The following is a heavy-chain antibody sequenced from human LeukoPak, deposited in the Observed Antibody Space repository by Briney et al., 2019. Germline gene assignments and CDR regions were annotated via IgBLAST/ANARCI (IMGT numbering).Heavy chain of an antibody. CDR2: FDPEDGET. CDR1: GYTLTELS. Sequence: ASVKVSCKVSGYTLTELSMHWVRQAPGKGLEWMGGFDPEDGETIYAQKFQGRVTMAEDTSTDTAYMELSSLRSEDTAVYYCATYPGGLNYYMDVWGKGTTVTVSS. J-gene: IGHJ6*03. CDR3: ATYPGGLNYYMDV. V-gene: IGHV1-24*01. D-gene: IGHD1-14*01.